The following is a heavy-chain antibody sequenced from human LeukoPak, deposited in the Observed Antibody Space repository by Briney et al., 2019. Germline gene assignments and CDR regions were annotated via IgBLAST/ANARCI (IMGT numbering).Heavy chain of an antibody. D-gene: IGHD3-9*01. V-gene: IGHV3-23*01. CDR3: AKGDDILTGYLGRQPTMDAFDI. J-gene: IGHJ3*02. CDR2: ISGSGGST. CDR1: GFTFSSYA. Sequence: PGGSLRLSCAASGFTFSSYAMSWVRQAPGKGLEWVSAISGSGGSTYYADSVKGRFTISRDNSKNTLYLQMNSLRAEDTAVYYCAKGDDILTGYLGRQPTMDAFDIWGQGTMVTVSS.